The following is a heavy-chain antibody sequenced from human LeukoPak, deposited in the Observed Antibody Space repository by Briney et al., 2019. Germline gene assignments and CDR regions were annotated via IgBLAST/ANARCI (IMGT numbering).Heavy chain of an antibody. J-gene: IGHJ4*02. CDR3: ARHVYSSSWYFDY. CDR2: IYPGDSDT. CDR1: GYSFTSYW. Sequence: GESLKISCKGSGYSFTSYWIGWVRQMPGKGLDWMGIIYPGDSDTRYSPSFQGQVTISADKSISTAYLQWSSLKASDTAMYYCARHVYSSSWYFDYWGQGTLVTVSS. D-gene: IGHD6-13*01. V-gene: IGHV5-51*01.